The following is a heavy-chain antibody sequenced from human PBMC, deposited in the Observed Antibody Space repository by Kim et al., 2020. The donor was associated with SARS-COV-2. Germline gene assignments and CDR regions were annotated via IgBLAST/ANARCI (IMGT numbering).Heavy chain of an antibody. CDR2: ISGSGGST. J-gene: IGHJ5*02. CDR1: GFTFSSYA. Sequence: GGSLRLSCAASGFTFSSYAMSWVRQAPGKGLEWVSDISGSGGSTYYADSMKGRFTISRDNSKNTLYLQMNSLRAEDTAVYYCAKGANARYFDWLSIPDWFDPWGQGTLVTVSS. CDR3: AKGANARYFDWLSIPDWFDP. V-gene: IGHV3-23*01. D-gene: IGHD3-9*01.